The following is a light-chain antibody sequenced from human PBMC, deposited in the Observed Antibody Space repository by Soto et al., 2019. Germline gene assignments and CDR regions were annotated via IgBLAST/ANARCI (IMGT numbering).Light chain of an antibody. CDR1: QSVSSSY. Sequence: EIVLTQSPCTLSLSPGDRATISCRASQSVSSSYLAWYQQKPGQAPRLLIYDASSRATDAPDRFSGTGSATDFTLTISRLEPEDFAMYYCHHYYRTPRTFGQGTKVDIK. V-gene: IGKV3-20*01. CDR3: HHYYRTPRT. CDR2: DAS. J-gene: IGKJ1*01.